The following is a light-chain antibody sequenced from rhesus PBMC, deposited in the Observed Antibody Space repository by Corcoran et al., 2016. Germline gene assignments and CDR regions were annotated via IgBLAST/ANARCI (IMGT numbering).Light chain of an antibody. CDR1: EIVHNY. CDR2: RSS. J-gene: IGKJ3*01. V-gene: IGKV1-74*01. Sequence: DIQMTQSPSSLSASVGDRVTITCRSSEIVHNYLHWYQQKPGKAPRLRKYRSSILQSGVPSRFSGSGTGTDFTRTLTSLQPEDFAVYYCQHSYGSPFTFGPGTKLDI. CDR3: QHSYGSPFT.